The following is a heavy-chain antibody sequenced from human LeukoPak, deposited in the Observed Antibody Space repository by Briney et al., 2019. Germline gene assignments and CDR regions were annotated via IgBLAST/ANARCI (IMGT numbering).Heavy chain of an antibody. CDR3: ARDYFYYMDV. J-gene: IGHJ6*03. Sequence: GGSLRLSCAASGFSFSNYGMNWVRQAPGKGLEWVSGITGNGGTTYYADSVKGRFTISRDNAENSLFLQMNSLRAEDTAVYYCARDYFYYMDVWGKGTTVTVSS. V-gene: IGHV3-23*01. CDR2: ITGNGGTT. CDR1: GFSFSNYG.